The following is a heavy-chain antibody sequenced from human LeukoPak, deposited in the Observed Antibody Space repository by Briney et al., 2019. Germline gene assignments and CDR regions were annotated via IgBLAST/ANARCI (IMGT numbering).Heavy chain of an antibody. V-gene: IGHV3-21*01. CDR2: ISSRSNYI. J-gene: IGHJ4*02. CDR3: GRDRGVWVVTREVLDY. CDR1: GFTFSTYD. D-gene: IGHD4-23*01. Sequence: GGSLRLSCAASGFTFSTYDMNWVRQAPGQGLEWVSSISSRSNYIYYADSVKGRFTISRDNAKNSLYLQMNRLGDEETDVYFSGRDRGVWVVTREVLDYRGQGTLVTVS.